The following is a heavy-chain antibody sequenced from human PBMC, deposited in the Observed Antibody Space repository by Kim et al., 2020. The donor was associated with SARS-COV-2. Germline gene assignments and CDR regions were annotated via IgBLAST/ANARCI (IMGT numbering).Heavy chain of an antibody. J-gene: IGHJ4*02. D-gene: IGHD1-26*01. V-gene: IGHV3-30*02. Sequence: VKGRFTISRDNSKDTLFLQMNSLKTEDTAVYYCAKDLLAGRYIVGTRAMNYWGQGALVTVSA. CDR3: AKDLLAGRYIVGTRAMNY.